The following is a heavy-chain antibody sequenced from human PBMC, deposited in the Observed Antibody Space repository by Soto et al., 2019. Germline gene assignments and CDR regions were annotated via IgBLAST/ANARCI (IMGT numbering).Heavy chain of an antibody. V-gene: IGHV1-69*13. D-gene: IGHD2-2*02. CDR1: GGTFSSYA. Sequence: ASVKVSCKASGGTFSSYAISWVRQAPGQGLEWMGGIIPIFGTANYAQKFQGRVTITADESTSTAYMELSSLRSEDTAVYYCARDLYCSSTSCYNLLGYYGMDVWGQGTTVTAP. CDR2: IIPIFGTA. CDR3: ARDLYCSSTSCYNLLGYYGMDV. J-gene: IGHJ6*02.